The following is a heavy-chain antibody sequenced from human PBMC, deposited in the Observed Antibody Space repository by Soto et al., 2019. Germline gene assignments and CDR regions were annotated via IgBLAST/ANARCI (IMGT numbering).Heavy chain of an antibody. D-gene: IGHD3-22*01. Sequence: GGSLRLSCAASGFTFSSYSMNWVRQAPGKGLEWVSYISSSSSTIYYAGSVKGRFTISRDNAKNSLYLQMNSLRDEDTAVYYCAREGYYDSSGYYQYYFDYWGQGTLVTVSS. CDR3: AREGYYDSSGYYQYYFDY. CDR2: ISSSSSTI. J-gene: IGHJ4*02. V-gene: IGHV3-48*02. CDR1: GFTFSSYS.